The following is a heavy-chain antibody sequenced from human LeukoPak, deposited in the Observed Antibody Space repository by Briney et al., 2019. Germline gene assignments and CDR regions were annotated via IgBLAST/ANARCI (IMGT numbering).Heavy chain of an antibody. CDR3: ARDGGDYGSYRYFDL. D-gene: IGHD4-17*01. CDR2: ISPSGGST. V-gene: IGHV1-46*01. Sequence: ASVKVSCKAFGYTFTSNYMHWVRQAPGQGPEWMGVISPSGGSTTYAQKFQGGVTLTRDMSTSTVYMELSSLRSEDTAVYYCARDGGDYGSYRYFDLWGRGTLVTVSS. CDR1: GYTFTSNY. J-gene: IGHJ2*01.